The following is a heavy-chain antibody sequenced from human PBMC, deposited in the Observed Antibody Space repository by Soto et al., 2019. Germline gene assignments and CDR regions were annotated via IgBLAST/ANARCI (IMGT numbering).Heavy chain of an antibody. CDR1: GFTFSSYA. D-gene: IGHD3-9*01. J-gene: IGHJ5*02. Sequence: GGSLRLSCAASGFTFSSYAMSWVRQARGKGLEWVSAISGSGGSTYYADSVKGRFTISRDNSKNTLYLQMNSLRAEDTAVYYCAKDASGYFDWFHPGWFDPWGQGTLVTVSS. V-gene: IGHV3-23*01. CDR3: AKDASGYFDWFHPGWFDP. CDR2: ISGSGGST.